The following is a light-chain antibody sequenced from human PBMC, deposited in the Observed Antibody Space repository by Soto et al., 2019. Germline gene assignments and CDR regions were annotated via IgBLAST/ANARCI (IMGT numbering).Light chain of an antibody. CDR2: AGS. V-gene: IGLV2-23*01. CDR1: SSDVGSYNL. CDR3: CSHAGSDTRAVV. J-gene: IGLJ2*01. Sequence: QSVLTQPASVSGSPGQSITISCTGPSSDVGSYNLVSWYQQHPGKAPKLMIYAGSKRPSGVSNRFSGSKSGNTASLTISGLQAEDEADYYCCSHAGSDTRAVVFGGGTKLTVL.